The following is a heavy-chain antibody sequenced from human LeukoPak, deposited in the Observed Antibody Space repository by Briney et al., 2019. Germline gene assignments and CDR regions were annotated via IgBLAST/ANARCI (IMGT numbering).Heavy chain of an antibody. CDR3: ARADSGLAYCGGDCYHPPVS. CDR2: INADSGGT. D-gene: IGHD2-21*02. J-gene: IGHJ5*02. CDR1: GYSFSGLY. V-gene: IGHV1-2*02. Sequence: ASVKVSCKASGYSFSGLYMQWVRQAPGQGLEWMGWINADSGGTNQAQKFQGRLTMTTDTSRRTAYMELSRLRDDDTALYFCARADSGLAYCGGDCYHPPVSWGQGTLVTVSS.